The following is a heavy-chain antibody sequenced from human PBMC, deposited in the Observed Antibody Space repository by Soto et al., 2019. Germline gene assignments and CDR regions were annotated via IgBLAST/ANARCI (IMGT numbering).Heavy chain of an antibody. V-gene: IGHV1-18*01. D-gene: IGHD6-19*01. CDR2: ISAYNGNT. CDR1: GYTFTSYG. J-gene: IGHJ5*02. Sequence: GASVKVSCKASGYTFTSYGISWVRQAPGQGLEWMGWISAYNGNTNYAQKLQGRVTMTTDTSTSTAYMELRSLRSDDTAVYYCARDFPAYSSGWSRRWFDPWGQGTLVTVSS. CDR3: ARDFPAYSSGWSRRWFDP.